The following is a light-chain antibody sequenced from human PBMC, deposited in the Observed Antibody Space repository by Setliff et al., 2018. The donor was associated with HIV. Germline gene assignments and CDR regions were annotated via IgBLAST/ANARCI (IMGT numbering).Light chain of an antibody. CDR1: TFNIGGNT. CDR3: AAWDDSLNGRV. J-gene: IGLJ3*02. Sequence: QSALTQPPSASGTPGQRVTISCSGSTFNIGGNTVNWYQQLPGTAPKLLIYSNNQRPSGVPDRFSGSKSGTSASLAISGLQSEDEADYYCAAWDDSLNGRVFGGGT. CDR2: SNN. V-gene: IGLV1-44*01.